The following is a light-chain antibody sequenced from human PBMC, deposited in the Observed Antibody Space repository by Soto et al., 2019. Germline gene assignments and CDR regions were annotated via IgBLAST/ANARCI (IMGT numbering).Light chain of an antibody. Sequence: EIVLTQSPGTLSLSQGERATLSCRASQSVSSSYLAWYQQKPGQAPRLLIYGASSRATGIPDRFSGSGSGTDFTLTISRLEPEDFAVYYCQQYGSSPSLTFGQGTRLEIK. CDR1: QSVSSSY. CDR2: GAS. CDR3: QQYGSSPSLT. V-gene: IGKV3-20*01. J-gene: IGKJ5*01.